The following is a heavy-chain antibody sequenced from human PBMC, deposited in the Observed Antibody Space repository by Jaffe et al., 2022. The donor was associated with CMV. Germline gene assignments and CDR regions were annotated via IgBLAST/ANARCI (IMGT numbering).Heavy chain of an antibody. Sequence: QVQLVQSGAEVKKPGASVKVSCKASGYTFTSYDINWVRQATGQGLEWMGWMNPNSGNTGYAQKFQGRVTMTRNTSISTAYMELSSLRSEDTAVYYCARGLLPYSSGWYGHYYYYYGMDVWGQGTTVTVSS. CDR1: GYTFTSYD. D-gene: IGHD6-19*01. CDR3: ARGLLPYSSGWYGHYYYYYGMDV. CDR2: MNPNSGNT. J-gene: IGHJ6*02. V-gene: IGHV1-8*01.